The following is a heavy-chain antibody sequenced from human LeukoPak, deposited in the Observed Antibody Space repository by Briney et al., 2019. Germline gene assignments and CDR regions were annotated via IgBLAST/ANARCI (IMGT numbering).Heavy chain of an antibody. V-gene: IGHV1-2*02. CDR3: ARQREGDFDY. CDR2: INPNSGGT. Sequence: ASVKVSCKASGYTFSSYAMNWVRQAPGQGLEWMGRINPNSGGTKYAQKFQGRVTMTRDTSISTAYMELSRLRSDDTAVYYCARQREGDFDYWGQGTLVTVS. CDR1: GYTFSSYA. D-gene: IGHD1-26*01. J-gene: IGHJ4*02.